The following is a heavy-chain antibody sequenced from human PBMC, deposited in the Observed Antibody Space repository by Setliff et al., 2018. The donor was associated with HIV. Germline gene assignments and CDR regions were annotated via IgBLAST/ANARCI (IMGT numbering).Heavy chain of an antibody. D-gene: IGHD7-27*01. CDR3: ALTAHNLLRGYMDV. Sequence: PSETLSLTCTVSGGPVSTYYWSWIRQPAGKGLEWIGRFYVGGDTNYNPSLKSRVTMSVDTSKKQFSLKLKSVTAADTAMYYCALTAHNLLRGYMDVWGKGTKVTVSS. CDR1: GGPVSTYY. J-gene: IGHJ6*03. CDR2: FYVGGDT. V-gene: IGHV4-4*07.